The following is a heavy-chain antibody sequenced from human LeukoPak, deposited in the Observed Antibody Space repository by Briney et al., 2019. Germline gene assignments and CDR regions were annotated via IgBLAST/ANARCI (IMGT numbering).Heavy chain of an antibody. Sequence: PGGSLRLSCAASGFTFTDYYMSWIRQAPGKGLEWVSYISSTVITTYYADSVKSRFTISRDNAKNSLYLQMNSLRAEDTAVYYCVRSVYNWNDVDYWGQGTLVTVSS. CDR2: ISSTVITT. CDR3: VRSVYNWNDVDY. J-gene: IGHJ4*02. D-gene: IGHD1-20*01. CDR1: GFTFTDYY. V-gene: IGHV3-11*01.